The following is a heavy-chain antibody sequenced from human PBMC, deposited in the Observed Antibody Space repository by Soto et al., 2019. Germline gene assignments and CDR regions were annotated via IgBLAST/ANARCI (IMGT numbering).Heavy chain of an antibody. V-gene: IGHV4-30-4*01. CDR3: ARVNFSYYDSSGYYFSAPTRFDY. Sequence: SGTLSLTCTVSGGSISSGDYYWSWIRQPPGKGLEWIGYIYYSGSTYYNPSLKSRVTISVDTSKNQFSLKLSSVTAADTAVYYCARVNFSYYDSSGYYFSAPTRFDYWGQGTLVTVSS. CDR1: GGSISSGDYY. J-gene: IGHJ4*02. D-gene: IGHD3-22*01. CDR2: IYYSGST.